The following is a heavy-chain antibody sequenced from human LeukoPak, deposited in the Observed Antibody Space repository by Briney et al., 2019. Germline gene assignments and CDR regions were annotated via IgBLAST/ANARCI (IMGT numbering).Heavy chain of an antibody. V-gene: IGHV4-34*01. CDR3: ARGWGMTAGFDY. Sequence: SSETLSLTCAVYGGSFSGYYWSWIRQPPGKGLEWIGEINHSGSTNYNPSLKSRVTISVDTSKNQFSLKLSSVTAADTAVYYCARGWGMTAGFDYWGQGTLVTVSS. CDR2: INHSGST. D-gene: IGHD6-19*01. J-gene: IGHJ4*02. CDR1: GGSFSGYY.